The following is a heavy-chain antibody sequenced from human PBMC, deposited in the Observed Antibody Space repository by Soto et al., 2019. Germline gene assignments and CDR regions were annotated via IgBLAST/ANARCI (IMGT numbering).Heavy chain of an antibody. J-gene: IGHJ4*02. Sequence: SETLSLTCNVSGGPINSPDYYWSWIRQSPGKGLEWIGYLYSTGSTNYNPSLKSRLTISLDTPNNQVSLKLTSVTAADTAVYYCARGPYGDYFEYWGQGTLVTVSS. CDR3: ARGPYGDYFEY. V-gene: IGHV4-61*08. CDR2: LYSTGST. CDR1: GGPINSPDYY. D-gene: IGHD4-17*01.